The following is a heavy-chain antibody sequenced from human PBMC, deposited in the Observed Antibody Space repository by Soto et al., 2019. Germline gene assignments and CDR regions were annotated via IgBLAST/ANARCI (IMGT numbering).Heavy chain of an antibody. J-gene: IGHJ6*02. Sequence: GGSLRLSCAASGFTFSSYAMHWVRQAPGKGLEWVAVISYDGSNKYYADSVKGRFTISRDNSKNTLYLQMNSLRAEDTAVYYCASLYGSGTHYYYYGMDVWGQGTTVTVSS. CDR3: ASLYGSGTHYYYYGMDV. D-gene: IGHD3-10*01. CDR1: GFTFSSYA. CDR2: ISYDGSNK. V-gene: IGHV3-30-3*01.